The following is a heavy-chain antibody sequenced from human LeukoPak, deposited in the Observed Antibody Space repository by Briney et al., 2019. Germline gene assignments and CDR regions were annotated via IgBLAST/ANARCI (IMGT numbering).Heavy chain of an antibody. CDR1: GGSISSYY. J-gene: IGHJ4*02. D-gene: IGHD1-26*01. CDR3: ARHQYSESSYFDP. Sequence: SETLSLTCTVSGGSISSYYWSWIRQPPGKGLEWIGSIYYSGSTYYNPSLKSRVTISVDTSKNQFSLKLSSVTAADTGVYYCARHQYSESSYFDPWGQGTLVTVSS. CDR2: IYYSGST. V-gene: IGHV4-39*01.